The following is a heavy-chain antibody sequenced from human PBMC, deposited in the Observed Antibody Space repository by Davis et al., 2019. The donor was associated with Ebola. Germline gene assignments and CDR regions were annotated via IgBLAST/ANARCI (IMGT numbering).Heavy chain of an antibody. J-gene: IGHJ6*02. V-gene: IGHV3-9*01. Sequence: GGSLRLSCAASGFTFSSYSMNWVRQAPGKGLEWVSGISWNSGSIGYADSVKGRFTISRDNAKNSLYLQINSLRAEDTALYYCAKSAGTYYYYGMDVWGQGTTVTVSS. CDR1: GFTFSSYS. CDR3: AKSAGTYYYYGMDV. D-gene: IGHD6-19*01. CDR2: ISWNSGSI.